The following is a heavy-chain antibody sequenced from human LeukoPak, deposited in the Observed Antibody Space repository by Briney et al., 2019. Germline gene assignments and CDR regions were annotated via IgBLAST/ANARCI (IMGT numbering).Heavy chain of an antibody. D-gene: IGHD3-10*01. CDR3: ARDGSQAFFDI. J-gene: IGHJ3*02. CDR1: GFTFSSHA. CDR2: ISGNSVST. Sequence: PGGSLRLSCAASGFTFSSHAMNWVRQAPGKGLEWVSTISGNSVSTWYAESVKGRFTISRDNSKNTLYLQMNSLRAEDTAVYYCARDGSQAFFDIWGQGTMVTVSS. V-gene: IGHV3-23*01.